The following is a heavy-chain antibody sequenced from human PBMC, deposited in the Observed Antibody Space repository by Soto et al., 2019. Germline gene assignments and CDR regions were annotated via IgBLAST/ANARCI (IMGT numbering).Heavy chain of an antibody. CDR2: ISYDGSNK. CDR3: AREVRVRGFAFDI. D-gene: IGHD3-3*01. V-gene: IGHV3-30*14. CDR1: GFTFSSYA. J-gene: IGHJ3*02. Sequence: GGSLRLSCAASGFTFSSYAMHWVRQAPGKGLEWVAVISYDGSNKYYADSVKGRFTISRDNSKNMLYLQMNSLRVEDTAVYYCAREVRVRGFAFDIWGQGTMVTVSS.